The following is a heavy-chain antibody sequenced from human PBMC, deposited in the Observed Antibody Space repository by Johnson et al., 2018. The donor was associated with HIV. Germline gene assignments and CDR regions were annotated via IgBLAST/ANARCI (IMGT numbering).Heavy chain of an antibody. Sequence: QVQLVESGGGVVQPGRSLRLSCAASGFTFSSYAMHWVRQAPGKGLEWVAVVSYDGGNKYYADSVKGRVTISRDNAKNSLSLQMTSLRAEDTAVYYCAREMAWEDAFDIWGQGTMVTVSS. CDR2: VSYDGGNK. V-gene: IGHV3-30-3*01. CDR3: AREMAWEDAFDI. D-gene: IGHD5-24*01. CDR1: GFTFSSYA. J-gene: IGHJ3*02.